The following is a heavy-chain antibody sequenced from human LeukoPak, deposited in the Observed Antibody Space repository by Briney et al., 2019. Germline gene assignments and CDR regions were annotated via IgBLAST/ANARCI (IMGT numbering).Heavy chain of an antibody. CDR2: INHSGST. CDR3: ARAKIYYDFWSGYSRNWFDP. V-gene: IGHV4-34*01. D-gene: IGHD3-3*01. J-gene: IGHJ5*02. Sequence: SETLSLTCAVYGGSFSGYYWSWIRQPSGKGLEWIGEINHSGSTNYNPFLKSRVTISVDTSKNQFSLKLSSVTAADTAVYYCARAKIYYDFWSGYSRNWFDPWGQGTLVTVSS. CDR1: GGSFSGYY.